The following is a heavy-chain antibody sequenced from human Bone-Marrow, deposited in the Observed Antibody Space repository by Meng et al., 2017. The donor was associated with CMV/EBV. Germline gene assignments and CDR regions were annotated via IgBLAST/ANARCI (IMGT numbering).Heavy chain of an antibody. CDR3: TRLIESGYSYGPDDYYYGMDV. D-gene: IGHD5-18*01. Sequence: ETLSLTCAASGFTFSNAWMSWVRQAPGKGLEWVGRIKSKTDGGTTDYAAPVKGRFTISRDDSKNTLYLQMNSLKTEDTAVYYCTRLIESGYSYGPDDYYYGMDVWGQGTTVTVAS. CDR2: IKSKTDGGTT. V-gene: IGHV3-15*01. CDR1: GFTFSNAW. J-gene: IGHJ6*02.